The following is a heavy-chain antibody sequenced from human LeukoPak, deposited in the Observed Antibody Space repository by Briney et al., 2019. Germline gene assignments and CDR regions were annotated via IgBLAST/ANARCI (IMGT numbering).Heavy chain of an antibody. CDR1: GFTFDDYA. Sequence: PGGSLRLSCAASGFTFDDYAMHWVRQAPGKGLEWVSGISWNSGSIGYADSVKGRFTISRDNAKNSLYLQMNSLRAEDTALYYCAKSGYSSSWAVYFDYWGQGTLVTVSS. D-gene: IGHD6-13*01. CDR3: AKSGYSSSWAVYFDY. CDR2: ISWNSGSI. J-gene: IGHJ4*02. V-gene: IGHV3-9*01.